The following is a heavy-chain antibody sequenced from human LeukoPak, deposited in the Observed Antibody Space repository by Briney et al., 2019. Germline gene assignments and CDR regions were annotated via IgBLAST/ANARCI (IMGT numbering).Heavy chain of an antibody. D-gene: IGHD3-9*01. CDR1: GYSFTSYW. Sequence: GESLKISCKGSGYSFTSYWIGWVRQMPGKGLEWMGIIYPGDSDTRYSPSFQGQVTISADKSISTAYLQWSSLKASDTAMYYCARVGEEDILTGYSMYNWFDPWGQGTPVTVSS. CDR2: IYPGDSDT. J-gene: IGHJ5*02. CDR3: ARVGEEDILTGYSMYNWFDP. V-gene: IGHV5-51*01.